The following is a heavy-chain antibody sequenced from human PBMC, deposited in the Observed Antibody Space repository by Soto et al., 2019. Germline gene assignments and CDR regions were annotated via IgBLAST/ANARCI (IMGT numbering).Heavy chain of an antibody. V-gene: IGHV1-18*04. CDR3: ARDFYPLAYYFDP. Sequence: QVQLVQSEAEVKKPGASVKVSCEASGYTFINHGISWVRQAPGQGLEWMGWVSGFNGNTKYAQKFQGIVTMTTETSTSTAHMELRNLRSDDTAVYFCARDFYPLAYYFDPWGQGTLVTVSS. CDR1: GYTFINHG. J-gene: IGHJ4*02. CDR2: VSGFNGNT.